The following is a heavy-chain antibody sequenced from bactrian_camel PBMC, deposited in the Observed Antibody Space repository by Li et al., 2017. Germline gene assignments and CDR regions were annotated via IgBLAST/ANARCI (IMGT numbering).Heavy chain of an antibody. J-gene: IGHJ4*01. D-gene: IGHD6*01. CDR2: INSGGGST. CDR3: GTRYPGSWYRTY. V-gene: IGHV3S40*01. Sequence: DVQLVESGGGLVQPGGSLRLSCAASGFTFSSHAMSWVRQAPGKGLEWVSAINSGGGSTYYADSVKGRFTISRNDLNDTTYLQMNNVKSDDTALYYCGTRYPGSWYRTYWGQGTQVTVS. CDR1: GFTFSSHA.